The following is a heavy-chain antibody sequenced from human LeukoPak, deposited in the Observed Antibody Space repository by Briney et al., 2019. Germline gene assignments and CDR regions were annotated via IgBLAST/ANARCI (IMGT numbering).Heavy chain of an antibody. CDR3: AKSVYNYGGDFDY. Sequence: QAGGSLRLSCAASGFTFSGYAMSWVRQAPGKGREWVSAISGSGGSTYYADSVKGRFTLSRDNSKNTLYLQMNSLRAEDTAVYYCAKSVYNYGGDFDYWGQGSLVTVSS. J-gene: IGHJ4*02. V-gene: IGHV3-23*01. D-gene: IGHD5-18*01. CDR2: ISGSGGST. CDR1: GFTFSGYA.